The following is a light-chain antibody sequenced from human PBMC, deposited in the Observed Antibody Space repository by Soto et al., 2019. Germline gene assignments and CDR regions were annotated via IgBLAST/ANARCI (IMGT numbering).Light chain of an antibody. CDR3: QQYDSYSWT. J-gene: IGKJ1*01. Sequence: DLQLTQSPSSLSASVGDRVTITCRASQSISGWLAWYQQKPGKAPKLLIYDASSLESGVPSRFSGSGSGTEFTLTISSLQTDDFASYYCQQYDSYSWTFGQGTKVDIK. CDR2: DAS. CDR1: QSISGW. V-gene: IGKV1-5*01.